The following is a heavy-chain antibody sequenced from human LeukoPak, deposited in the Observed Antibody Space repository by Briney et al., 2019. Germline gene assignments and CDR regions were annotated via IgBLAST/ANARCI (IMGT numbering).Heavy chain of an antibody. V-gene: IGHV3-11*01. CDR1: GFNFNDYY. CDR2: ISSRSRTI. CDR3: AKDHSVLSY. D-gene: IGHD3-3*01. J-gene: IGHJ4*02. Sequence: GGSLRLSCAVSGFNFNDYYMAWIRQAPGKGLEWVSYISSRSRTIYYADSVKGRFTISRDNSKNTLYLQMNSLRAEDTAVYYCAKDHSVLSYWGQGTLVTVSS.